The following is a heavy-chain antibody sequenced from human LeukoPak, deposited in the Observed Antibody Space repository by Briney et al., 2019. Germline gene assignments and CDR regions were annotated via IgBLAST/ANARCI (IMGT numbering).Heavy chain of an antibody. V-gene: IGHV3-49*04. CDR3: SRDLNWSFDY. CDR1: GFTFGDYA. J-gene: IGHJ4*02. D-gene: IGHD1-1*01. CDR2: IRSKAYGGTT. Sequence: PGGSLRLSCSAPGFTFGDYAMSWVRQAPGKGLEWVGFIRSKAYGGTTEYAASVEGRLSISRDDSKSIAYLQMNSPKTEDTAVYYCSRDLNWSFDYWGQGILVTVSS.